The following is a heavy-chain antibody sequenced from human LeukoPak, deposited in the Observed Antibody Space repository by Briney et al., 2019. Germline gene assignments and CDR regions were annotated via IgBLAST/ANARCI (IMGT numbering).Heavy chain of an antibody. D-gene: IGHD3-3*01. CDR2: VRSNADGGTT. Sequence: GGSLRLSCAASGFTFSHAWMSWVRQAPGRGLEWVGRVRSNADGGTTDYAAPVKGRFTISRDDSNNTLFLQMNSLKTEDTAVYYCARESYTIFGVVIVRNYYFDFWGQGTLVTVSS. J-gene: IGHJ4*02. CDR3: ARESYTIFGVVIVRNYYFDF. V-gene: IGHV3-15*01. CDR1: GFTFSHAW.